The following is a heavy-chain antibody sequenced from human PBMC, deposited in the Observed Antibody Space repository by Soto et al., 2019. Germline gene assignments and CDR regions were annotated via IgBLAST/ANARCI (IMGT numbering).Heavy chain of an antibody. J-gene: IGHJ6*02. V-gene: IGHV3-30*03. CDR1: GFTFSSDV. Sequence: GETLTLSCAASGFTFSSDVMHWVRQAPCKGLEWVAVISYDGSNKYYADYVKGRFTISRDNSKNTLYLQMNSLRAEDTAVYYCARGLGELRYYYYGMDVWGQGTTVTVSS. D-gene: IGHD3-16*01. CDR2: ISYDGSNK. CDR3: ARGLGELRYYYYGMDV.